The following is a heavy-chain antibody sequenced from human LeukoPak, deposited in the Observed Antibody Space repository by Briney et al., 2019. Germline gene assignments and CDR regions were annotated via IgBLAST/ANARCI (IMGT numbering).Heavy chain of an antibody. CDR3: AKDRTGYSSGWYQV. D-gene: IGHD6-19*01. V-gene: IGHV3-9*01. CDR2: ISWNSGSI. J-gene: IGHJ4*02. CDR1: GFTFSSYA. Sequence: GGSLRLSCAASGFTFSSYAMHWVRQAPGKGLEWVSGISWNSGSIGYADSVKGRFTISRDNAKNSLYLQMNSLRAEDTALYYCAKDRTGYSSGWYQVWGQGTLVTVSS.